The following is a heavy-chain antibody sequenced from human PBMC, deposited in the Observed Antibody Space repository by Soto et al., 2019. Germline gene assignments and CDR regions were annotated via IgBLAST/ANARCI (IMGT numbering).Heavy chain of an antibody. CDR1: GFTFDDYA. Sequence: GGSLRLSCAASGFTFDDYAMHWVRQAPGKGLEWFSGISWNSGSIGYVDSVKGRVTISRDNAKNSLYLQMSSLRAEDTSLYYCARNSYGSGSYYYYYYYMDVWGKGTTVTVSS. CDR3: ARNSYGSGSYYYYYYYMDV. CDR2: ISWNSGSI. D-gene: IGHD3-10*01. V-gene: IGHV3-9*01. J-gene: IGHJ6*03.